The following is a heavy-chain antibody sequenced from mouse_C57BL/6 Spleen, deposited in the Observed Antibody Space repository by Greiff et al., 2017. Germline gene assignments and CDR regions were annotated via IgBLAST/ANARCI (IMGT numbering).Heavy chain of an antibody. CDR3: ARQNNSNYERTFDY. CDR2: ISSGGSYT. D-gene: IGHD2-5*01. Sequence: DVQLQESGGDLVKPGGSLKLSCAASGFTFSSYGMSWVRQTPDKRLEWVATISSGGSYTYYPDSVKGRFTISRDNAKNTLYLQMSSLKSEDTAMYYCARQNNSNYERTFDYWGQGTTLTVSS. V-gene: IGHV5-6*01. CDR1: GFTFSSYG. J-gene: IGHJ2*01.